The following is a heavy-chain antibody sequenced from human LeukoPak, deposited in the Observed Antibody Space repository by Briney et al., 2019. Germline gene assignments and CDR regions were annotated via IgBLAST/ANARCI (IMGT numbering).Heavy chain of an antibody. D-gene: IGHD3-10*01. CDR2: INIYNDNI. CDR3: ARSRGVAPYFDN. J-gene: IGHJ4*02. CDR1: GYTFTSHG. Sequence: ASVKVSCKASGYTFTSHGISWVRQAPGQGLEWMGWINIYNDNIKYAQNFQGRVTMTTDTSTSTVYMELTSLTSDDTAVYYCARSRGVAPYFDNWGQGTLVTVSS. V-gene: IGHV1-18*01.